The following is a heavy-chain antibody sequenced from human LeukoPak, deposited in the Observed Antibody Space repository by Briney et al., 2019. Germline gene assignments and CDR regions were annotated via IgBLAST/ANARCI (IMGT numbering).Heavy chain of an antibody. Sequence: ASVKVSCKASGYTFTSYTIHWVRQAPGQSLEWMGWISVGRGDSKCSQEFQGRVTLTRDTPATTAYLEVSSLRPEDMAVYYCAELGITMIGGVWGKGTTVTISS. CDR2: ISVGRGDS. D-gene: IGHD3-10*02. V-gene: IGHV1-3*03. CDR1: GYTFTSYT. CDR3: AELGITMIGGV. J-gene: IGHJ6*04.